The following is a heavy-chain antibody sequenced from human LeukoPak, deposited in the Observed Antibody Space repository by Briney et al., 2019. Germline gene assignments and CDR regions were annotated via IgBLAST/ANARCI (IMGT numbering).Heavy chain of an antibody. CDR1: GYTFTSYY. D-gene: IGHD2-15*01. CDR2: INPSGGST. CDR3: ARLARYCSGGSCRRPDAFDI. Sequence: ASVKVSCKASGYTFTSYYMHWVRQAPGQGLEWMGIINPSGGSTSYAQKFQGRVTMTRDTSTSTVYMELSSLRSEDTAVYYCARLARYCSGGSCRRPDAFDIWGQGTMVTVS. J-gene: IGHJ3*02. V-gene: IGHV1-46*01.